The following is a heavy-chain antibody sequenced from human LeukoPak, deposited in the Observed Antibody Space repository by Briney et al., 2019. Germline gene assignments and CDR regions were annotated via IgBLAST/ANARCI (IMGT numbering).Heavy chain of an antibody. V-gene: IGHV4-4*07. CDR1: GASISSYY. J-gene: IGHJ4*02. CDR3: ARDPLAGYFDY. Sequence: SETLSLTCTVSGASISSYYWSWIRQPAGKGLEFIGRIYTSGSTNYSPSLKSRVTISVDKSKNQFSLKLSSVTAADTAVYYCARDPLAGYFDYWGQGALVTVSS. CDR2: IYTSGST.